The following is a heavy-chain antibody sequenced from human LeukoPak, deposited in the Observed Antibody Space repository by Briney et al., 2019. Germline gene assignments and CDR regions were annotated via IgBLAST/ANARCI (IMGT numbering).Heavy chain of an antibody. Sequence: GGSLRLSCAASGFTFSSYAMSWVRQAPGKGLEWVSAFSGSGGSTYYADSVKGRFTISRDNSKNTLYLQMNSLRADDTAIYYCAKDAAAAGSAYYFEYWGQGTLVTVSS. CDR3: AKDAAAAGSAYYFEY. CDR2: FSGSGGST. CDR1: GFTFSSYA. J-gene: IGHJ4*02. V-gene: IGHV3-23*01. D-gene: IGHD6-13*01.